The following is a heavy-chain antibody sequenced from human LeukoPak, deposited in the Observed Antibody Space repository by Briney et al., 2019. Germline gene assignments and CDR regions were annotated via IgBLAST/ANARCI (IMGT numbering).Heavy chain of an antibody. Sequence: GGSLRLSCAASGFTVSSNYMSWVRQAPGKGLEWVSVIYSGGSTYYADSVKGRFTISRDNSKNTLYLQMNSLRAEDTAVYYCARALSHYGSGSLAFDYWGQGTLVTVSS. D-gene: IGHD3-10*01. V-gene: IGHV3-66*01. CDR3: ARALSHYGSGSLAFDY. CDR1: GFTVSSNY. CDR2: IYSGGST. J-gene: IGHJ4*02.